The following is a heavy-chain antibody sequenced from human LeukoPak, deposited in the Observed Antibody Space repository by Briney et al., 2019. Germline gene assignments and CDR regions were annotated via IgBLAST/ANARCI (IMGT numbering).Heavy chain of an antibody. D-gene: IGHD2-21*02. Sequence: QPGGSLRLSCAASGFTFRNYWMSWVRQAPGKGLEWVANIKQDGSEKYYVDSVKGRFTISRDNAKNSLYLQMNSLRAEDTAVYYCARRDYYFDYWGQGTLVTVSS. V-gene: IGHV3-7*01. CDR1: GFTFRNYW. CDR2: IKQDGSEK. CDR3: ARRDYYFDY. J-gene: IGHJ4*02.